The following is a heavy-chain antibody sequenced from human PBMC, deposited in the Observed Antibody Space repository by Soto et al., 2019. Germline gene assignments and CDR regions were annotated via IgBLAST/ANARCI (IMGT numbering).Heavy chain of an antibody. CDR1: GDTFTTYD. CDR2: INPNSGNI. Sequence: ASVNVSCKASGDTFTTYDINWVRQATGHGLEWMGWINPNSGNIGYAQRFQGRVTMTRDTAIRTAYMEVSSLRSDDTAVYYCARGRASGSCYLLDYWGQGTLVTVSS. CDR3: ARGRASGSCYLLDY. V-gene: IGHV1-8*01. J-gene: IGHJ4*02. D-gene: IGHD3-10*01.